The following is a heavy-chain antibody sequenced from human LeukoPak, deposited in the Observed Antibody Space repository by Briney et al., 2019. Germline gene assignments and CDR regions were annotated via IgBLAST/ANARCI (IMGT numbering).Heavy chain of an antibody. Sequence: ASVKVSCKASGYTFTRYYIHWARQAPGQGLEWMGILNPSDGSTSYPQKFQGRVTMTRDTSTSTAYMELSSLRSEDTAVYYCARNPGMTTNGGFDCWGQGTLVTVSS. D-gene: IGHD4-11*01. CDR1: GYTFTRYY. CDR2: LNPSDGST. CDR3: ARNPGMTTNGGFDC. J-gene: IGHJ4*02. V-gene: IGHV1-46*01.